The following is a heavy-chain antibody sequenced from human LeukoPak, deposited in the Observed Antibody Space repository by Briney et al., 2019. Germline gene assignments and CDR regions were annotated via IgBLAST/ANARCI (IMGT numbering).Heavy chain of an antibody. V-gene: IGHV4-4*02. Sequence: SETLSLTCAVSGGSIRSSNWRSGVRQPPGKGVEWSGEINNSGSTNYKPSLKRRVTISEEKTKNKFSVKVSSVTAADTAVYYCARVNGDYIYFDYWGQGTLVTVSS. J-gene: IGHJ4*02. D-gene: IGHD4-17*01. CDR2: INNSGST. CDR3: ARVNGDYIYFDY. CDR1: GGSIRSSNW.